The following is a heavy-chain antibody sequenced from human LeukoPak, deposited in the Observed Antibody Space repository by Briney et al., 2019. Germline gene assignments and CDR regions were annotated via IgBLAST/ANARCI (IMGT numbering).Heavy chain of an antibody. V-gene: IGHV4-59*08. J-gene: IGHJ4*02. CDR2: IYSDGST. Sequence: PSETLSLTCTVSGGSISNYFWSWIRQPPGKGLEWIGRIYSDGSTNYNPSLKSRLTISLDPSKNLFFLQLFSVTAADTAVYYCARHAYSGAYYVALNFDYWGQGTLVTVSS. CDR3: ARHAYSGAYYVALNFDY. CDR1: GGSISNYF. D-gene: IGHD1-26*01.